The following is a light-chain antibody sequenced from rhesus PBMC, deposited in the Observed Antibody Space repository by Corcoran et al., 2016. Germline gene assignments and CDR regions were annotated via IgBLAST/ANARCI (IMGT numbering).Light chain of an antibody. J-gene: IGKJ4*01. V-gene: IGKV3-42*01. CDR3: QQDYSCPRALS. CDR1: QSDSSS. Sequence: EIAMTQSPATLSLSPGERATRSCRASQSDSSSLAWYQQKPGQAPKLLIYGASSRATGIPDVFRGSGSGKEFTLTINSLEPEDVGVYYCQQDYSCPRALSFGGGTKVELK. CDR2: GAS.